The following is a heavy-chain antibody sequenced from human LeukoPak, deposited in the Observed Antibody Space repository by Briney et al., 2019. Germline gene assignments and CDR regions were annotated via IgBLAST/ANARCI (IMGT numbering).Heavy chain of an antibody. Sequence: GGSLRLSCAASGFSFSIYTMTWVRQAPGMGLQWVSVISGGSTYYADSVKGRFTISRDNSKNTLYLQMNSLRAEDTAVYYCAKGGDFWSGYYAYFQHWGQGTLVTVSS. CDR2: ISGGST. D-gene: IGHD3-3*01. J-gene: IGHJ1*01. CDR3: AKGGDFWSGYYAYFQH. V-gene: IGHV3-23*01. CDR1: GFSFSIYT.